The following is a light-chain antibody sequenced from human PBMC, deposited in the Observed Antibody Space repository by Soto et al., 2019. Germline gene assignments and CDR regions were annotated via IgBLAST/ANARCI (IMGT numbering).Light chain of an antibody. CDR3: QKYNDWPPAFT. V-gene: IGKV3-15*01. J-gene: IGKJ4*02. Sequence: IVMTQSPATLSVSRGERATLSCRASESLSSNLAWYQQKPGQAPRLLIYGASNRATGIPARFSGSGSGTEFTLTMSRLQSEDFAVYYWQKYNDWPPAFTFG. CDR1: ESLSSN. CDR2: GAS.